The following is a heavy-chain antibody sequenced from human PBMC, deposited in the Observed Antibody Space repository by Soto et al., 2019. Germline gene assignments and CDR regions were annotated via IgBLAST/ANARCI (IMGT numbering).Heavy chain of an antibody. CDR2: IGTAGDT. D-gene: IGHD3-3*01. CDR3: ARSTFWSGYYYLDY. Sequence: EVQLVESGGGLVQPGGSLRLSCAASGFTFSSYDMHWVRQATGKGLEWVSAIGTAGDTYYPGSVKGRFTISRENAKNSLYLQMKSLRAGDTAVYYCARSTFWSGYYYLDYWGQGTLVTVSS. V-gene: IGHV3-13*01. CDR1: GFTFSSYD. J-gene: IGHJ4*02.